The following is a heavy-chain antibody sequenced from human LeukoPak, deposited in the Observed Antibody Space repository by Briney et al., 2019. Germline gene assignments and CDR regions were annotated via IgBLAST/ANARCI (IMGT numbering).Heavy chain of an antibody. D-gene: IGHD3-16*01. J-gene: IGHJ3*02. Sequence: SETLSLTCTVSGASMTTNWWTWVRQPPGKGLEYIGYIYSGGSTNYNPTLKSRVTMSLDTSKNQFSLKMTSVTAADTAMYYCATNRGSARDVLDIWGQGTMVTVSA. CDR3: ATNRGSARDVLDI. V-gene: IGHV4-59*01. CDR2: IYSGGST. CDR1: GASMTTNW.